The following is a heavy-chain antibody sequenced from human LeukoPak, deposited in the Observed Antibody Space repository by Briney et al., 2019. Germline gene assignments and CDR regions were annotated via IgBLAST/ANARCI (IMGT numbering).Heavy chain of an antibody. CDR1: GYTFTGYY. J-gene: IGHJ3*02. CDR3: ARAAGATDYGDYSDAFDI. Sequence: ASVKVSCKASGYTFTGYYMHWVRQAPGQGLEWMGWINPNSGGTNYAQKFQSWVTMTRDTSISTAYMELSRLRSDDTAVYYCARAAGATDYGDYSDAFDIWGQGTMVTVSS. V-gene: IGHV1-2*04. D-gene: IGHD4-17*01. CDR2: INPNSGGT.